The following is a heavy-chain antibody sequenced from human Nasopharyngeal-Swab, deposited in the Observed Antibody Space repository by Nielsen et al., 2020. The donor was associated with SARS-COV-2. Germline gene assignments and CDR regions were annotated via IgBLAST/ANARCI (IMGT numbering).Heavy chain of an antibody. CDR2: IYDSGST. D-gene: IGHD3-3*01. CDR3: ARVVRIRFLEWSRYYGMDV. J-gene: IGHJ6*02. V-gene: IGHV4-39*07. Sequence: SETLSLTCTVSGGSISSSNYYWGWQRQRQGMGLEWVGSIYDSGSTNYNPSLKSRVTISVDKYKNQFSLKMSSVTDADTAVYYCARVVRIRFLEWSRYYGMDVWGQGTTVTVSS. CDR1: GGSISSSNYY.